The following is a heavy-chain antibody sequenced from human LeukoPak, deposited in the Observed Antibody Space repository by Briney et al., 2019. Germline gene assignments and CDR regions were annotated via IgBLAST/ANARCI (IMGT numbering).Heavy chain of an antibody. CDR1: GFTVSSNY. Sequence: GGSLRLSCAASGFTVSSNYMSWVRQAPGKGLEWVSYISSSSSTIYYADSVKGRFTISRDNAKNSLYLQMNSLRAEDTAVYYCARDVTMTFDYWGQGTLVTVSS. D-gene: IGHD3-22*01. V-gene: IGHV3-48*04. J-gene: IGHJ4*02. CDR2: ISSSSSTI. CDR3: ARDVTMTFDY.